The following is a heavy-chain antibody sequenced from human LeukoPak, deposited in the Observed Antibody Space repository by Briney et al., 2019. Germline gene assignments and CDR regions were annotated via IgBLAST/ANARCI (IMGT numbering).Heavy chain of an antibody. Sequence: PGGSLRLSCAASGFTLSSYTMYWVRQAPGRGLVWVARFTSDGNSMTYADFVKGRFTVSRDIAKNTLYLQMNSLRAEDTAVYYCARAQVGTLTDCWGQGTLVTVSS. CDR1: GFTLSSYT. CDR2: FTSDGNSM. V-gene: IGHV3-74*01. J-gene: IGHJ4*02. CDR3: ARAQVGTLTDC. D-gene: IGHD1-26*01.